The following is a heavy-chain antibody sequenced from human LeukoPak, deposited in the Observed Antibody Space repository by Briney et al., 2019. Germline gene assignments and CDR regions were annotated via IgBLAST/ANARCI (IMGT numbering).Heavy chain of an antibody. J-gene: IGHJ5*02. CDR1: GFTFSSYA. CDR2: ITGSGGYT. Sequence: AGGSLRLSCAASGFTFSSYAVSWVRQAPGKVLEWVSAITGSGGYTYNADSVKGRFTISRDNSKNTLYLQMSSLRAEDTGLYFCAKVGLARGYYWFVPRGEGALVTVSS. CDR3: AKVGLARGYYWFVP. V-gene: IGHV3-23*01. D-gene: IGHD6-6*01.